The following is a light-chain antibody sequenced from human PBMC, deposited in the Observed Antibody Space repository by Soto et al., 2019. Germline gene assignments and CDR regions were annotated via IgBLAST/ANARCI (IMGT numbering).Light chain of an antibody. Sequence: EIVLTQSPATLSVSPGERATLSRRASQSVSTNLVWYQQKPGQAPRLLIFGASTRATNIPARFSGNGSGTEFTLTISSLQSEDFAVYYCQQYINWPPLTFGGGTKVEIK. CDR2: GAS. CDR3: QQYINWPPLT. V-gene: IGKV3-15*01. CDR1: QSVSTN. J-gene: IGKJ4*01.